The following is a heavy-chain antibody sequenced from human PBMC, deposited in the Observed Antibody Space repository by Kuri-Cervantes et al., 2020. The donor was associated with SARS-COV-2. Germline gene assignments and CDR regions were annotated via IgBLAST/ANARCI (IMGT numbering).Heavy chain of an antibody. D-gene: IGHD2-21*02. Sequence: SQTLSLTCAVYGGSLSGYYWSWVRQPPGKGLEWIGEIYHSGSTNYNPSLKSRVTISVDKSKNQFSLKLSSVTAADTAVYYCARDTGYCGGDCSAFDIWGQGTMVTVSS. J-gene: IGHJ3*02. CDR1: GGSLSGYY. CDR3: ARDTGYCGGDCSAFDI. CDR2: IYHSGST. V-gene: IGHV4-34*01.